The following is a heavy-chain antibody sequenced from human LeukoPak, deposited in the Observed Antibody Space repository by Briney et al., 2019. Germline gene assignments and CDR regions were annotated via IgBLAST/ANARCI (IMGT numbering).Heavy chain of an antibody. CDR1: GGSFSGYY. V-gene: IGHV4-34*01. D-gene: IGHD5-18*01. J-gene: IGHJ5*02. CDR3: ARGRYRFDP. Sequence: SETLSLTCAVYGGSFSGYYWSWIRQPPGKGLEWIGQINHSGSTNYNPSLKSRVTISVDTSKNQFSLKLSSVTAADTAVYYCARGRYRFDPWGQGALVTVSS. CDR2: INHSGST.